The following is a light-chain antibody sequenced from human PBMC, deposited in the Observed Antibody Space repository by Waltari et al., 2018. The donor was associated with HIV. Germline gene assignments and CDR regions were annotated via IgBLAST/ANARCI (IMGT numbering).Light chain of an antibody. CDR1: NIGSKS. Sequence: SYVLTQPPSVSVAPGQTARITCGGNNIGSKSVHWYQQKPGQAPVLVVYDDSDRPSGIPGRFAGSNSGNTATLTSSRVEAGDEADYYCQVWDSSSDHHVVFGGGTKLTVL. CDR2: DDS. J-gene: IGLJ2*01. V-gene: IGLV3-21*02. CDR3: QVWDSSSDHHVV.